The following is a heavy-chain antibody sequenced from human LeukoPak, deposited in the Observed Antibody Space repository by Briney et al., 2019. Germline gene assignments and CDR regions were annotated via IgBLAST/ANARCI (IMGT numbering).Heavy chain of an antibody. J-gene: IGHJ4*02. V-gene: IGHV4-39*07. CDR2: IYYSGST. CDR3: ARSSGWYYFDY. Sequence: SETLSLTCTVSGGSISSSSYYWGWIRQPPGKGLEWIGSIYYSGSTYYNPSLKSRVTITVDTSRDQFSLKLTSVTAADTAVYYCARSSGWYYFDYWGQGTLVTVSS. D-gene: IGHD6-19*01. CDR1: GGSISSSSYY.